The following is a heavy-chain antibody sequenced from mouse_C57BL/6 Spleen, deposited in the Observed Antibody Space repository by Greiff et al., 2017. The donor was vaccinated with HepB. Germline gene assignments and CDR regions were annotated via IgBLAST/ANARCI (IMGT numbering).Heavy chain of an antibody. V-gene: IGHV5-9*01. CDR1: GFTFSSYT. CDR2: ISGGGGNT. J-gene: IGHJ3*01. D-gene: IGHD2-2*01. CDR3: ARHGSWFAY. Sequence: EVKLMESGGGLVKPGGSLKLSCAASGFTFSSYTMSWVRQTPEKRLEWVATISGGGGNTYYPDSVKGRFTISRDNAKNTLYLQMSSLRSEDTALYYCARHGSWFAYWGQGTLVTVSA.